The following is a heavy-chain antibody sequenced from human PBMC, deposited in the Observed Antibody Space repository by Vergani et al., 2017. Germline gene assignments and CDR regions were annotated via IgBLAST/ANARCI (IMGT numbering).Heavy chain of an antibody. D-gene: IGHD4-17*01. Sequence: EVQLVESGGGLVKPGGSLRLSCAASGFTFSSYSMNWVRQAPGKGLEWVSSISSSSIYIYYADSVKGRFTISRDNAKNSLYLQMNSLRAEDTAVYYCARDQVTVTNDFDYWGQGTLVTVSS. CDR3: ARDQVTVTNDFDY. V-gene: IGHV3-21*01. CDR2: ISSSSIYI. J-gene: IGHJ4*02. CDR1: GFTFSSYS.